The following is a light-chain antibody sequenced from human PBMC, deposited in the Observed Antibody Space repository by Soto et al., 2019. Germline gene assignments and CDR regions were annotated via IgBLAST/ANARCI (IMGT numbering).Light chain of an antibody. Sequence: EIVMTQSASTLSVSPGERATPSCRARQSVSSNLAWYQQKPGQAPRLLMYGASTRATGIPARFSGRGSGTEFTLTISSLHSEDFAVYYCQQYGNSPSITFGQGTRLEIK. J-gene: IGKJ5*01. CDR1: QSVSSN. CDR3: QQYGNSPSIT. CDR2: GAS. V-gene: IGKV3-15*01.